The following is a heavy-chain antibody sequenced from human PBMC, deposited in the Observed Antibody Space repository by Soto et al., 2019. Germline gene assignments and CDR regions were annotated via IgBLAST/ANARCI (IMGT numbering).Heavy chain of an antibody. J-gene: IGHJ4*02. D-gene: IGHD4-4*01. CDR3: ARFKTTVTVSAGFDY. CDR1: GYSFTSYW. V-gene: IGHV5-51*01. Sequence: GESLKISCKGSGYSFTSYWIGWVRQMPGKGLEWMGIIYPGDSDTRYSPSFQGQVTISADKSISTAYLQWSSLKASDTAMYYCARFKTTVTVSAGFDYWGQGTLVTVSS. CDR2: IYPGDSDT.